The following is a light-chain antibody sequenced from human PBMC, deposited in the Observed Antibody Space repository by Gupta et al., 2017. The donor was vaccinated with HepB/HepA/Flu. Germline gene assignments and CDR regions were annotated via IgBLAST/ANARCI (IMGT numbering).Light chain of an antibody. J-gene: IGKJ4*01. Sequence: SPSSLSAFAGDRVTITCRASQDIKNNLGWYQQEPGKAPKLLINGASTLQSGVPSRFSGSGSGSDYTLTISSLQPEDLGTYYCRQDYSYPLTFGGGTKVEI. CDR3: RQDYSYPLT. V-gene: IGKV1-6*01. CDR2: GAS. CDR1: QDIKNN.